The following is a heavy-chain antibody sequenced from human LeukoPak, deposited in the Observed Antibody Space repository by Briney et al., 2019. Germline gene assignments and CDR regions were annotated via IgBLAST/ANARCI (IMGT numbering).Heavy chain of an antibody. CDR2: VDYRGNT. Sequence: SETLSLTCTISGGSISSYYWSWIRQPPGKGLEWIGYVDYRGNTNYNPSLNSRVTISIDTSKSLFSLKLNSVTAADTAAYYCARVEVGAANRQWYGMDVWGQGTTVTVSS. CDR1: GGSISSYY. V-gene: IGHV4-59*01. CDR3: ARVEVGAANRQWYGMDV. J-gene: IGHJ6*02. D-gene: IGHD2-15*01.